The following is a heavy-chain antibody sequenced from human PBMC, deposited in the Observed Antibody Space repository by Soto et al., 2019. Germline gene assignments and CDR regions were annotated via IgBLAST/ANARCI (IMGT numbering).Heavy chain of an antibody. V-gene: IGHV4-34*01. CDR3: ARNPPYDFWSGYYNNWFDP. Sequence: ASETLSLTCAVYGGSFSGYYWSWIRQPPGKGLEWIGEINHSGSTNYNPSLKSRVTISVDTSKNQFSLKLSSVTAADTAVYYCARNPPYDFWSGYYNNWFDPWGQGTLVTVSS. D-gene: IGHD3-3*01. CDR1: GGSFSGYY. CDR2: INHSGST. J-gene: IGHJ5*02.